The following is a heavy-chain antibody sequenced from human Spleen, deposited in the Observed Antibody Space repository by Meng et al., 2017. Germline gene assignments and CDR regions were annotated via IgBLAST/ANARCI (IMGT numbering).Heavy chain of an antibody. Sequence: QVQLVQSGCELRQPGAFVKVSCKASGYTFPDYWLHWVRRAPGQGLEWMGRINPKSGDTHYAQRFQGRVTMTGDTSISTAYMELSGLRSDDTAMYYCARDEDISAAGKLFGDYWGQGTLVTVSS. J-gene: IGHJ4*02. CDR1: GYTFPDYW. CDR3: ARDEDISAAGKLFGDY. D-gene: IGHD6-13*01. V-gene: IGHV1-2*06. CDR2: INPKSGDT.